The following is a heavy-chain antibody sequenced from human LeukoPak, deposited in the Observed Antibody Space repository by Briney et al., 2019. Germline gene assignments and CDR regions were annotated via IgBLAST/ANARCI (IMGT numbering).Heavy chain of an antibody. CDR2: ITGSGGFT. V-gene: IGHV3-23*01. CDR1: GFPFSTYA. Sequence: GGSLRLSCAASGFPFSTYAMNWVRQAPGKGLEWVSVITGSGGFTQYADSVKGRFTISRDNSKNTVYLEMHSLRAEDTAVYYCARGRGDAGSWYFDLWGRGTLVTVSS. CDR3: ARGRGDAGSWYFDL. J-gene: IGHJ2*01. D-gene: IGHD3-10*01.